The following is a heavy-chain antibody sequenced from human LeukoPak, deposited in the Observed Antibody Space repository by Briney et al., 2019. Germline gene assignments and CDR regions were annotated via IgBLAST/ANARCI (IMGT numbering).Heavy chain of an antibody. Sequence: PGGSLRLSCAASGFTFSSFAMSCVRQAPGKGLEWVSAISGSGGSTFYADSVKGRFTISRDNSKNTLFLQMNGLRAEDTAVYYCAKDRSCSGSSCNVGSWGQGTMVTGSS. CDR1: GFTFSSFA. V-gene: IGHV3-23*01. CDR2: ISGSGGST. CDR3: AKDRSCSGSSCNVGS. D-gene: IGHD2-2*01. J-gene: IGHJ3*01.